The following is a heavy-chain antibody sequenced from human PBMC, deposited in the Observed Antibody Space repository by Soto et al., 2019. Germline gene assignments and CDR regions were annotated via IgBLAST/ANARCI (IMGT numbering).Heavy chain of an antibody. CDR1: GGSISSYY. J-gene: IGHJ4*02. D-gene: IGHD1-26*01. CDR3: ARRYGGNFDY. CDR2: IYYSGST. V-gene: IGHV4-59*01. Sequence: QVQLQESGPGLVKPSETLSLTCTVSGGSISSYYWSWIRQPPGKGLEWIGYIYYSGSTNYNPSLMIRVTISVDTSKNQFSPKLTSVPAADTAVYYCARRYGGNFDYWGQGTLVTVSS.